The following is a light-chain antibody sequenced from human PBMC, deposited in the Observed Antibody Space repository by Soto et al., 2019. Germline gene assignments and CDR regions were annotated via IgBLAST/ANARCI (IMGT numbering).Light chain of an antibody. CDR3: QQVNNYPLT. J-gene: IGKJ4*01. V-gene: IGKV1-9*01. CDR1: QGISTF. Sequence: MQVSRAGKLLSASVAENDSNTYRASQGISTFLAWYQQHPGTAPKRLIYDASNLQSGVPSRFIGSGSGTESTLTCSSLQPEDLASYYRQQVNNYPLTIAGGTKVDIK. CDR2: DAS.